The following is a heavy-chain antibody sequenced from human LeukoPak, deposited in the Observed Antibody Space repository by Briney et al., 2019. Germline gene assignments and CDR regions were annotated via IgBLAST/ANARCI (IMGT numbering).Heavy chain of an antibody. D-gene: IGHD3-22*01. J-gene: IGHJ5*02. Sequence: PSETLSLTCTVSGGSISSYYWTWIRQPPGKGLEWSGYIYYSGSTNYNPSLKSRVTISVDTSKNQFSLKLRSVTAADTAVYYCAKYYFDSSAYWFDPSGQGTLVTVSS. V-gene: IGHV4-59*01. CDR3: AKYYFDSSAYWFDP. CDR2: IYYSGST. CDR1: GGSISSYY.